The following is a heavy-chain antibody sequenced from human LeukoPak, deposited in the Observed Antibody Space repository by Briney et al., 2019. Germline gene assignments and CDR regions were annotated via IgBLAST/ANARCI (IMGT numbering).Heavy chain of an antibody. D-gene: IGHD3-22*01. CDR1: GFTFDDYA. J-gene: IGHJ4*02. CDR3: AKDITSGYYYDSSGYGY. V-gene: IGHV3-9*01. Sequence: GGSLRLSCAASGFTFDDYAMHWVRQAPGKGLEWVSGLSWNSGSIGYADSVKGRFTISRDNAKNSLYLQMNSLRAEDTALYYCAKDITSGYYYDSSGYGYWGQGTLVTVSS. CDR2: LSWNSGSI.